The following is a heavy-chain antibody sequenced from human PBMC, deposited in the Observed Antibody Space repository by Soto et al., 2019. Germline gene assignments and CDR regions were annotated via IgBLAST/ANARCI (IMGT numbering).Heavy chain of an antibody. CDR3: ARDRGYTYGYWGWFDP. D-gene: IGHD5-18*01. CDR1: GYTFTDSA. V-gene: IGHV1-3*05. CDR2: INAGNGDT. J-gene: IGHJ5*02. Sequence: QVHFVQSGAEEKKPGASVKVSCKASGYTFTDSAIHWVRQAPGQRLEWMGWINAGNGDTKYSQKFQGRVTITRDTSANTAYMELSSLISEDTAVYYGARDRGYTYGYWGWFDPWGQGTLVTVSS.